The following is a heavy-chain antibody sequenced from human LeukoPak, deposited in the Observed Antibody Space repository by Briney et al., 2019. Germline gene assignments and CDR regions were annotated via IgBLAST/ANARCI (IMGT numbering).Heavy chain of an antibody. CDR1: GGSLSRDY. Sequence: PSETLSLTCTVSGGSLSRDYWSWIRQPPGKGQEWIGYIYYTGSTNYTPSLQSRVTISVDTSKKQFSLKMSSVTAADTAVYYCASPDSSACRWFDPWGQGTMVTVSS. V-gene: IGHV4-59*12. J-gene: IGHJ5*02. CDR3: ASPDSSACRWFDP. D-gene: IGHD6-6*01. CDR2: IYYTGST.